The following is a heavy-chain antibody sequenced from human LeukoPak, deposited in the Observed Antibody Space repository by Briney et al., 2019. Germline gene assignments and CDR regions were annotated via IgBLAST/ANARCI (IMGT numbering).Heavy chain of an antibody. CDR3: ASRGHSYGLFFDY. D-gene: IGHD5-18*01. Sequence: SETLSLTCTVSGDSISSGDYYYSWIRQAPGKGLEWIGYIYYSGSTHYNPSLKSRVTMSVDTSKNQFSLKLSSVTAADTAVYYCASRGHSYGLFFDYWGQGTLVTVSS. CDR1: GDSISSGDYY. J-gene: IGHJ4*02. CDR2: IYYSGST. V-gene: IGHV4-30-4*01.